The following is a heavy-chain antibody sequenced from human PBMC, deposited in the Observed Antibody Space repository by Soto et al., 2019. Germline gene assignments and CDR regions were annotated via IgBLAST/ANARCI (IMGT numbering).Heavy chain of an antibody. D-gene: IGHD4-17*01. CDR2: IYSSGST. V-gene: IGHV4-59*08. CDR1: GGSISSYY. J-gene: IGHJ4*02. Sequence: QVQLQESGPGLVKPSETLSLTCTVSGGSISSYYWSWIRQPPGKGLEWIGYIYSSGSTNYNPSLXXRIXISVDTSKNQFSLKLSSVTAADTAVYYCARHPTVTEYYFDYWGQGTLVTVSS. CDR3: ARHPTVTEYYFDY.